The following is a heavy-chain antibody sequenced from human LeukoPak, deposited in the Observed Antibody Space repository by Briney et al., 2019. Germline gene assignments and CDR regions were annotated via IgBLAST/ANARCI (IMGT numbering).Heavy chain of an antibody. CDR3: AKDPSVTEYSSSWFDY. Sequence: GGSLRLSCAASGFIFSSYSLNWVRQAPGKGLEWVAFIRYDGSNKYYADSVKGRFTISRDNSKNTLYLQMNSLRAEDTAVYYCAKDPSVTEYSSSWFDYXGXXTXVTVSS. J-gene: IGHJ4*02. D-gene: IGHD6-13*01. CDR2: IRYDGSNK. CDR1: GFIFSSYS. V-gene: IGHV3-30*02.